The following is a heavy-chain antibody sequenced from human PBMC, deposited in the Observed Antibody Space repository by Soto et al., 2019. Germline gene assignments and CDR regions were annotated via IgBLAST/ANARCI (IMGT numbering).Heavy chain of an antibody. CDR3: ARERDSGSYYGSREEVGFDY. Sequence: GASVKVSCKASGGTFSSYTISWVRQAPGQGLEWMGRIIPNSGGTNYAQKFQGWVTMTRDTSISTAYMELSRLRSDDTAVYYCARERDSGSYYGSREEVGFDYWGQGTLVTVSS. CDR1: GGTFSSYT. J-gene: IGHJ4*02. D-gene: IGHD1-26*01. V-gene: IGHV1-2*04. CDR2: IIPNSGGT.